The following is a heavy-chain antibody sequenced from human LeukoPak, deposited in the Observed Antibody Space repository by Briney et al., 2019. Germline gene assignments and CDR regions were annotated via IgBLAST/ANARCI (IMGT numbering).Heavy chain of an antibody. V-gene: IGHV3-23*01. D-gene: IGHD3-22*01. J-gene: IGHJ4*02. CDR1: GFTFSSYA. CDR2: ISGSGGST. Sequence: GGSLRLSCAASGFTFSSYAMSWVRQAPGKGLEWVSAISGSGGSTYYADSVKGRFTISRDNSKNTLYLQMNSLRAEDTAVYCCAEGGPDSSGYLAFDYWGQGTLVTVSS. CDR3: AEGGPDSSGYLAFDY.